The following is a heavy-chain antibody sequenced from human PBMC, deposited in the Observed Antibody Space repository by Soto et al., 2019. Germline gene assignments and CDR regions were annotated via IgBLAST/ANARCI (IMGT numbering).Heavy chain of an antibody. V-gene: IGHV4-34*01. Sequence: SETLSLTCAVYGGSFSGYYWSWIRQPPGKGLEWIGEINHSGSTNYNPSLKSRVTISVDTSKNQFSLKLSSVTAADTAVYYCARGRWEQQLAYWGQGTLVTVSS. CDR1: GGSFSGYY. CDR2: INHSGST. J-gene: IGHJ4*02. D-gene: IGHD6-13*01. CDR3: ARGRWEQQLAY.